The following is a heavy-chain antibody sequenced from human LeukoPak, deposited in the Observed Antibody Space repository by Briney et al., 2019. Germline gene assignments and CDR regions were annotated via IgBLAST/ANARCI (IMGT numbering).Heavy chain of an antibody. CDR1: GFTFSSYA. CDR3: AKDREYSGSCPHDFDY. V-gene: IGHV3-23*01. Sequence: GGSLRLSCAASGFTFSSYAMTWVRQAPGKGLEWVSAISGSGATTYYADSVKGRFTISRDNSKNTLYLQMNSLRPEDTAVYYCAKDREYSGSCPHDFDYWGQGTLVTVSS. D-gene: IGHD1-26*01. J-gene: IGHJ4*02. CDR2: ISGSGATT.